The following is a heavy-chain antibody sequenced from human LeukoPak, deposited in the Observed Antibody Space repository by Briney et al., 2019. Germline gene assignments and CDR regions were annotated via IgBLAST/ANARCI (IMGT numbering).Heavy chain of an antibody. CDR1: GYTFTSYD. D-gene: IGHD1-26*01. CDR2: MNPNSGGT. J-gene: IGHJ4*02. V-gene: IGHV1-2*02. CDR3: ARVPLGYSGSYELVY. Sequence: GASVKVSCKASGYTFTSYDINWVRQATGQGLEWMGWMNPNSGGTNYAQKFQGRATMTRDTSISTAYMELSRLRSDDTAVYYCARVPLGYSGSYELVYWGQGTLVTVSS.